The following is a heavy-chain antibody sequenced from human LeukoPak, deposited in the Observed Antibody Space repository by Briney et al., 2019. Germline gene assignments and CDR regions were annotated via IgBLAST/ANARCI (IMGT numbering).Heavy chain of an antibody. Sequence: SETLSLTCTVSGGSVSSSSYYWGWIRQPPGKGLEWIGSISYSGTNYNNPSLKSRVSISIDTSKNQFSVKLTSVTAADTAMYYCASLGTLRSWGHGTLVTVFS. J-gene: IGHJ5*01. CDR1: GGSVSSSSYY. CDR2: ISYSGTN. CDR3: ASLGTLRS. D-gene: IGHD7-27*01. V-gene: IGHV4-39*01.